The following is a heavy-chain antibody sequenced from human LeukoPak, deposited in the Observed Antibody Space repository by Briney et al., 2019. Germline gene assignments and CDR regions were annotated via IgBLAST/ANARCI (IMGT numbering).Heavy chain of an antibody. CDR1: GYSFTNYW. Sequence: GESLKISCKGSGYSFTNYWIGWVRQMPGKGLEWMGIIYPGDSDTRYSPSFQGQVTISADKSISTAYLQWSSLKASDTAMYYCASSGYDSSGYYLDFDYWGQGTLVTVSS. V-gene: IGHV5-51*01. CDR2: IYPGDSDT. J-gene: IGHJ4*02. D-gene: IGHD3-22*01. CDR3: ASSGYDSSGYYLDFDY.